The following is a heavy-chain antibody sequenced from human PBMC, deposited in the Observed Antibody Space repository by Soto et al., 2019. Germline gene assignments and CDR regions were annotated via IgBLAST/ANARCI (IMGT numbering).Heavy chain of an antibody. Sequence: GGSLRLSCAASGFTVSSNYMSWVRQAPGKGLEWVSVIYSGGSTYYADSVKGRFTISRDNSKNTLYLQMNSLRAEDTAVYYCARGPDCSGGSCYGYYFDYWGQGTLVTVSS. V-gene: IGHV3-53*01. CDR3: ARGPDCSGGSCYGYYFDY. J-gene: IGHJ4*02. D-gene: IGHD2-15*01. CDR2: IYSGGST. CDR1: GFTVSSNY.